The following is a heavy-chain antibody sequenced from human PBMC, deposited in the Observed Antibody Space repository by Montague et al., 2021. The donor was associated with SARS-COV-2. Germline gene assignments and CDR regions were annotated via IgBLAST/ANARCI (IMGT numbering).Heavy chain of an antibody. CDR1: GGSISSYY. Sequence: SETLSLTCTVSGGSISSYYWSWIRQPPGKGLEWIGYIYYSGSTNYNPSLKSRVTISVDTSKNQFSLKLSSVTAADTAVYYYARGFDPWGQGTLVTGSS. CDR3: ARGFDP. J-gene: IGHJ5*02. CDR2: IYYSGST. V-gene: IGHV4-59*01.